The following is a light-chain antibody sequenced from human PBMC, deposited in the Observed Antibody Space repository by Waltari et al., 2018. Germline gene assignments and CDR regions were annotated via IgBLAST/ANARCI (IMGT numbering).Light chain of an antibody. CDR3: HSWHSTSDHPGI. Sequence: SYVLTQPPSVSVAPGQTASITLGGDNVGTKSVHRYQQKPGQAPLPVVYGDTDRPSGIPERFSGSNSGNTATLIISRVEAGDEADYYCHSWHSTSDHPGIFGGGTKLTVL. J-gene: IGLJ2*01. V-gene: IGLV3-21*02. CDR1: NVGTKS. CDR2: GDT.